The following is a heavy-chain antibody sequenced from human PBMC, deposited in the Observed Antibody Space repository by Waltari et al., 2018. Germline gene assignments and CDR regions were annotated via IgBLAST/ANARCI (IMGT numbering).Heavy chain of an antibody. CDR3: TRNGLGYCTSPTCYRNDN. J-gene: IGHJ4*02. CDR1: GYSINSRYY. CDR2: IYHDGTT. V-gene: IGHV4-38-2*01. Sequence: QVQLQVSGPGLVKPSETLSLICAVSGYSINSRYYWGWFRQAPGRGLEYIATIYHDGTTYYNPSLKSRVTISIDTPKNVFSLELRSVTAADTATYYCTRNGLGYCTSPTCYRNDNWGQGTLVIVSS. D-gene: IGHD2-2*02.